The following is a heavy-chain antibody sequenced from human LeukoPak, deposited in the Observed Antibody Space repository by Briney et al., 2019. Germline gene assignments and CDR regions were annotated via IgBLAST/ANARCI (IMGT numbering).Heavy chain of an antibody. J-gene: IGHJ4*02. CDR1: GFTFSSYS. Sequence: GGSLRLSCAASGFTFSSYSMKWVRQAPGKGLEWVAVISFDGSDKNYADSVKGRFTISRDNSKNTLYLQMNSLRTEDTALYYCAKIRVVFNWNYAYYFDSWGQGTLVTVSS. CDR2: ISFDGSDK. CDR3: AKIRVVFNWNYAYYFDS. D-gene: IGHD1-7*01. V-gene: IGHV3-30*18.